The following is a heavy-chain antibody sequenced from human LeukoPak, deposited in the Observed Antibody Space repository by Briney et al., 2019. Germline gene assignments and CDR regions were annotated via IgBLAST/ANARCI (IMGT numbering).Heavy chain of an antibody. Sequence: PSETLSLTCTVSGGSISSGGHYWTWIRQHPGKGLEWIAYIYHTGTTYYNPSLKSRINISVDTSKNQFSLKLSSVTAADTAVYYCARSPDDAFDIWGQGTMVTVSS. CDR3: ARSPDDAFDI. CDR2: IYHTGTT. J-gene: IGHJ3*02. CDR1: GGSISSGGHY. V-gene: IGHV4-31*03.